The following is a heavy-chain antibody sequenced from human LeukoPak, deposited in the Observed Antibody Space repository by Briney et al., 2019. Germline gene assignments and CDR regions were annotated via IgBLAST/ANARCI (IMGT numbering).Heavy chain of an antibody. D-gene: IGHD6-13*01. CDR1: GFTFSSAW. CDR3: TTDAGYSSRWYNY. J-gene: IGHJ4*02. Sequence: GGSLRLSCAASGFTFSSAWMTWVRQAPGKGLEWVGHIKNKTNGETTDYAAPVKGRFSISRDDSRNMLYLQMNSLKTEDTAVYYCTTDAGYSSRWYNYWGQGTLVTVAS. V-gene: IGHV3-15*01. CDR2: IKNKTNGETT.